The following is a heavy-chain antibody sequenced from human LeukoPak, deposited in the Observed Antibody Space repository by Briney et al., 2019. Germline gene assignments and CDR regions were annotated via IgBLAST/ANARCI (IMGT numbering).Heavy chain of an antibody. V-gene: IGHV3-21*01. J-gene: IGHJ3*02. CDR2: ISSSSSYI. D-gene: IGHD2-2*01. CDR3: ARVLLPCSSTSCYLGAFDI. CDR1: GFTFSSYS. Sequence: GGSLRLSCAASGFTFSSYSMNWVRQAPGKGLEWVSSISSSSSYIYYADSVKGRFTISRDNAKNSLYLQKNSLRAEDTAVYYYARVLLPCSSTSCYLGAFDIWGQGTMVTVSS.